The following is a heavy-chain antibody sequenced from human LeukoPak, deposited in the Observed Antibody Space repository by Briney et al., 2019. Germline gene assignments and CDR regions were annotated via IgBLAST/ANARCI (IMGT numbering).Heavy chain of an antibody. CDR3: VGDPGGVFGVVIPGHDY. V-gene: IGHV3-30-3*01. CDR1: GFTFSSYA. CDR2: ISYDGSNK. D-gene: IGHD3-3*01. Sequence: GRSLRLSCAASGFTFSSYAMHWVRQAPGKGLERVAVISYDGSNKYYADSVKGRFTISRDNSKNTLYLQMNSLRAEDTAVYYCVGDPGGVFGVVIPGHDYWGQGTLVTVSS. J-gene: IGHJ4*02.